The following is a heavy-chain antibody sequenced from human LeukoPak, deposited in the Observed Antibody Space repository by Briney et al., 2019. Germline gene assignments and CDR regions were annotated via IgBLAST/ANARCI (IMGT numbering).Heavy chain of an antibody. V-gene: IGHV3-21*01. CDR1: GFTFSSYS. D-gene: IGHD6-13*01. CDR2: ITSGGDDI. Sequence: PGGSLRLSCAASGFTFSSYSMTWVRQAPGKGLEWVSSITSGGDDIYYSDSVKGRFTISRDNAKNSLYLQMSNLRAEDTAVYYCAGDPAAAAHWGDYWGQGTLVSVSS. J-gene: IGHJ4*02. CDR3: AGDPAAAAHWGDY.